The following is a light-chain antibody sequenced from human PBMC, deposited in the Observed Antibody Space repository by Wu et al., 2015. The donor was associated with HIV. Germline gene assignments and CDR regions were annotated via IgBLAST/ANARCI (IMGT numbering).Light chain of an antibody. CDR2: DTS. V-gene: IGKV3-11*01. CDR3: QHRYNWPLT. J-gene: IGKJ4*01. CDR1: QSVSSY. Sequence: EIVLTQSPATLSLSPGERATLSCRASQSVSSYLAWFQHKPGQAPRLLIYDTSNRATGIPARFSGSGSGTDFTLTISGLEPEDSALYYCQHRYNWPLTFGGGTKVEIK.